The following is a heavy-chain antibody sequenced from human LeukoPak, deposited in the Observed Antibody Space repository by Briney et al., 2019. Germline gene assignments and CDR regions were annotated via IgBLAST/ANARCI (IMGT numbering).Heavy chain of an antibody. V-gene: IGHV3-7*01. CDR2: IKKDGSEK. Sequence: GGSLRLSCAASGFTFSSYWMIWVRQAPGKGLEWVANIKKDGSEKYYVDSVKGRFTISRDNAKKSLYLQMNSLSAEDTAVYYCARHLSGVTGYTYGRRIDYWGQGTLVTVSS. J-gene: IGHJ4*02. D-gene: IGHD5-18*01. CDR1: GFTFSSYW. CDR3: ARHLSGVTGYTYGRRIDY.